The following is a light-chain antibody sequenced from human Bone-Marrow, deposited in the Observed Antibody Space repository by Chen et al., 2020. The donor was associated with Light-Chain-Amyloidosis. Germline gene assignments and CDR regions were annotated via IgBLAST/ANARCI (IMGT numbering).Light chain of an antibody. CDR1: SSDVGGDNH. CDR3: SSYTITNTLV. Sequence: QSALTQPASVSGPPGKSTTISCIGTSSDVGGDNHVSWYQQHPDTAPKLMIYEVTKRPSWVPVRFSGSKPDNTASLTISGLPTEDEADYFCSSYTITNTLVFGSGTRVTVL. J-gene: IGLJ1*01. CDR2: EVT. V-gene: IGLV2-14*01.